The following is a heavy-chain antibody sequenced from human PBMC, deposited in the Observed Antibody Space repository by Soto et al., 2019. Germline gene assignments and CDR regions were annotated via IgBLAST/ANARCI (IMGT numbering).Heavy chain of an antibody. V-gene: IGHV5-51*01. CDR3: ARSPAGKSLAPFDF. Sequence: PGESLKISCQASGYSFTTYWIAWVRQTPGRGLEWMGIIYPGDSEIKYSPSFDGQVTFSVDKSTSTAYLQWIGLKTSDTGMYFCARSPAGKSLAPFDFWGQGSLVTVSS. J-gene: IGHJ4*02. CDR2: IYPGDSEI. CDR1: GYSFTTYW. D-gene: IGHD5-12*01.